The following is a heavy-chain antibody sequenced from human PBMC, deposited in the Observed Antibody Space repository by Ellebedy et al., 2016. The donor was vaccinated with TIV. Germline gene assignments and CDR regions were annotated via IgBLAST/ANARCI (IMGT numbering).Heavy chain of an antibody. CDR2: VHYSGGT. Sequence: MPSETLSLTCTVSGASISSSGYFCSWIRQPPGEGLEWIGSVHYSGGTYYKPSLTSRLTISEYISKNHFSLSRGSVTAADTAIYFCARGEDILYFDSWGPGTLVPVSS. CDR1: GASISSSGYF. CDR3: ARGEDILYFDS. V-gene: IGHV4-39*07. D-gene: IGHD3-9*01. J-gene: IGHJ4*02.